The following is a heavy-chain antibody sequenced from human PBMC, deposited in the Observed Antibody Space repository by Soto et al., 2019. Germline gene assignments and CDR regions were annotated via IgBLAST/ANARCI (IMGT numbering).Heavy chain of an antibody. D-gene: IGHD6-13*01. CDR1: GGSISSSSYY. J-gene: IGHJ5*02. CDR2: IYYSGST. V-gene: IGHV4-39*07. Sequence: PSETLSLTCTVSGGSISSSSYYWGWIRQPPGKGLEWIGSIYYSGSTYYNPSLKSRVTISVDTSKNQFSLKLSSVTAADTAVYYCARRPQQLVLDKLERFGRVAVGGWFDPWGQGTLVTVSS. CDR3: ARRPQQLVLDKLERFGRVAVGGWFDP.